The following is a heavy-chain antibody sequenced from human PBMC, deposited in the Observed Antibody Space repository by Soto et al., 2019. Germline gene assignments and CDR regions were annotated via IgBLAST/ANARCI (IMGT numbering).Heavy chain of an antibody. J-gene: IGHJ4*02. D-gene: IGHD1-26*01. CDR2: IKSKTDGGTT. Sequence: EVQLVESGGGLVKPGGSLRLSCAVSGFTFDKVWMNWVRQAPGKGLEWVGRIKSKTDGGTTDYAAPVKGRFTLSRDDSTNMLYLQMNRLKTDDAGMYFCTTGRDDLLYWGQGTLVTVSS. CDR1: GFTFDKVW. CDR3: TTGRDDLLY. V-gene: IGHV3-15*07.